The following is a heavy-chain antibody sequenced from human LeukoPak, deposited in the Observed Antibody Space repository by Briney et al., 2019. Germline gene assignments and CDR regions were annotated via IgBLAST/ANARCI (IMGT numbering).Heavy chain of an antibody. CDR1: GLTFSSYA. CDR2: ISGSGGST. Sequence: PGGSLRLSCAASGLTFSSYAMSWVRQAPGKGLEWVSAISGSGGSTYYADSVKGRFTISRDNSKNTLYLQMNSLRAEDTAVYYCAKSNDFGGYYGMDVWGQGTTVTVSS. CDR3: AKSNDFGGYYGMDV. V-gene: IGHV3-23*01. D-gene: IGHD3-10*01. J-gene: IGHJ6*02.